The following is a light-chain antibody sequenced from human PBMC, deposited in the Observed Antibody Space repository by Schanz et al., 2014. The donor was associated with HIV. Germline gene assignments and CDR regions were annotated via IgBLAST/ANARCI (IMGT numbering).Light chain of an antibody. J-gene: IGLJ3*02. V-gene: IGLV1-47*01. CDR3: AAWDDSLNGWV. Sequence: QSVLTQPPSASGTPGQRVTISCSGSSSNIGTNYVYWYQQLPGTAPNLLISRNNQRPSGVPDRFSGSKSGTSASLAISGLQSEDEADYYCAAWDDSLNGWVFGGGTKLTVL. CDR2: RNN. CDR1: SSNIGTNY.